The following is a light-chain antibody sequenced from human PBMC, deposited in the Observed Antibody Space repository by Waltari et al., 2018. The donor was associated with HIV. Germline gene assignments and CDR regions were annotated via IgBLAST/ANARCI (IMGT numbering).Light chain of an antibody. CDR3: SAWDRSLSAGI. V-gene: IGLV10-54*04. Sequence: QAGLTQPPSVSKGLRQTATLTCTGDSNNVGNQGATWLQQHQGHPPKLLFYKNNNRPSGISERFSASKSGNTASLAITGLQPEDEADYFCSAWDRSLSAGIFGGGTTLIVL. J-gene: IGLJ2*01. CDR2: KNN. CDR1: SNNVGNQG.